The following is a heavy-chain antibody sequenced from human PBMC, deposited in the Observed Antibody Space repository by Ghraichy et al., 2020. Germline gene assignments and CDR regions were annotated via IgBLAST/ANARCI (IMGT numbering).Heavy chain of an antibody. V-gene: IGHV5-51*01. CDR1: GYSFTSYW. Sequence: GESLNISCKGSGYSFTSYWIGWVRQMPGKGLEWMGIIYPGDSDTRYSPSFQGQVTISADKSISTAYLQWSSLKASDTAMYYCARRIFGVVSEEVLDAFDIWGQGTMVTVSS. CDR2: IYPGDSDT. D-gene: IGHD3-3*01. J-gene: IGHJ3*02. CDR3: ARRIFGVVSEEVLDAFDI.